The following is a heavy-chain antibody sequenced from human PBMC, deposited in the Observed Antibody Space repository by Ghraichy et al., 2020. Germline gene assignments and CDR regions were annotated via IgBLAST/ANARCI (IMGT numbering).Heavy chain of an antibody. CDR1: GFAFSSDW. CDR3: ARDHDLVDY. J-gene: IGHJ4*02. D-gene: IGHD2-8*02. V-gene: IGHV3-7*01. Sequence: GGSLRLSCAASGFAFSSDWMNWYRQASGKGLEWVANIKYDGRVRFYVDSVKVRCTISRDNAMHSLFLQMNSLRVEDSAVYYCARDHDLVDYWGQGTLVTVSS. CDR2: IKYDGRVR.